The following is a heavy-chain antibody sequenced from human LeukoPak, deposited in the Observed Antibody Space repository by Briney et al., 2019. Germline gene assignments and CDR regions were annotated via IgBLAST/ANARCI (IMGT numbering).Heavy chain of an antibody. V-gene: IGHV4-61*02. D-gene: IGHD6-13*01. Sequence: PSETLSLTCTVSGGSISSGSYYWSWIRQPAGKGLEWIGRIYTSGSTNYNPSLKSRVTISVDTSKNQFSLKLSSVTAADTAVYYCARDGYSSSWWSAGGWFDPWGQGTLVTVSS. CDR1: GGSISSGSYY. J-gene: IGHJ5*02. CDR2: IYTSGST. CDR3: ARDGYSSSWWSAGGWFDP.